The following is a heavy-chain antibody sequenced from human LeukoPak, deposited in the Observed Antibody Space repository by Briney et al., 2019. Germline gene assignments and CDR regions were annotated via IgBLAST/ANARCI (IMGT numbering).Heavy chain of an antibody. CDR1: GGSISSGDYY. V-gene: IGHV4-30-4*01. J-gene: IGHJ4*02. CDR3: ATLTTVVTAYYFDY. D-gene: IGHD4-23*01. CDR2: IYYSGST. Sequence: SQTLSLTCTVSGGSISSGDYYWSWIRQPPGKGLEWIGYIYYSGSTYYNPSLKSRVTISVDTSKNQFSLKLSSVTAADTAVYYCATLTTVVTAYYFDYWGQGTLVTVSS.